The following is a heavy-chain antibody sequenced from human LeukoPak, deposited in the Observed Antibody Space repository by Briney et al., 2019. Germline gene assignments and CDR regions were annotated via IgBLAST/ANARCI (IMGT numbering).Heavy chain of an antibody. V-gene: IGHV1-2*02. J-gene: IGHJ4*02. D-gene: IGHD4-17*01. CDR1: GYTFTAYY. CDR2: INPNSGGT. CDR3: ARDLPTTVTTDTY. Sequence: ASVKVSCKASGYTFTAYYMHWVRQAPGQGLEWMGWINPNSGGTNYAQKFQGRATMTRDTSISTAYMELSRLRSDDTAVYYCARDLPTTVTTDTYWGQGTLVTVSS.